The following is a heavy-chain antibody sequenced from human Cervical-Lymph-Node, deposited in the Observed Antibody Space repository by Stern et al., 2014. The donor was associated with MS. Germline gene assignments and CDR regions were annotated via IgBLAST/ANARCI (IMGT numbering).Heavy chain of an antibody. CDR1: GFTFSSYG. Sequence: QVQLVQSGGAVVQPGRSLRLSCAASGFTFSSYGMPWVRQAPGKGLEWGTVISYDGNHKYYAASVKGRFTISRDNSKNTLHLQMNSVTPDDTAIYYCARDYEDTSMLFDHWGQGTLVTVSS. J-gene: IGHJ4*02. V-gene: IGHV3-30*03. D-gene: IGHD2-8*01. CDR3: ARDYEDTSMLFDH. CDR2: ISYDGNHK.